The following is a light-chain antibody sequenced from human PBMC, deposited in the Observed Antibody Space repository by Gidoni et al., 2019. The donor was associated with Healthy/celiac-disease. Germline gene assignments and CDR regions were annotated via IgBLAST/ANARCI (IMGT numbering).Light chain of an antibody. V-gene: IGKV3-20*01. CDR3: QQYGSSIT. J-gene: IGKJ5*01. CDR1: QSVSSSY. Sequence: DIVLTQSPGTLSLSPRERATLSCRASQSVSSSYLAWYQQKPGQAPRLLIYGASSRATGIPDRFSGSGSGTDFTLTISRLEPEDFAVYYCQQYGSSITFXXXTRLEIK. CDR2: GAS.